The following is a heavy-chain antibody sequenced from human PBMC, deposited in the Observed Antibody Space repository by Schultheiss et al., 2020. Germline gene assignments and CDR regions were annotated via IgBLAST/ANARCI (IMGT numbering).Heavy chain of an antibody. D-gene: IGHD6-13*01. J-gene: IGHJ3*02. CDR3: ARDSPSPSYSSSWYVKDAFDI. Sequence: ASVKVSCKASGYTFTGYYMHWVRQAPGQGLEWMGRINPNSGGTNYAQKFQGRVTMTRGTSISTAYMELSRLRSDDTAVYYCARDSPSPSYSSSWYVKDAFDIWGQGTMVTVSS. CDR1: GYTFTGYY. CDR2: INPNSGGT. V-gene: IGHV1-2*06.